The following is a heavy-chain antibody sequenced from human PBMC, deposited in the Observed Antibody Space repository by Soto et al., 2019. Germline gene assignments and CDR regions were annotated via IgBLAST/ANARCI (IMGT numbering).Heavy chain of an antibody. CDR2: ISAYNGNT. D-gene: IGHD1-1*01. Sequence: QVHLVQSGPELKKPGASVKVSCKASGYNFADYGINWVRQAPGQGLEWMGWISAYNGNTNYAQKIQDRVTMTTDTSTNSSYMETRRLRSDDSAVYYCARGGFLDFTRVGFDYYGMHVWGQGTTVTGSS. CDR3: ARGGFLDFTRVGFDYYGMHV. J-gene: IGHJ6*02. CDR1: GYNFADYG. V-gene: IGHV1-18*01.